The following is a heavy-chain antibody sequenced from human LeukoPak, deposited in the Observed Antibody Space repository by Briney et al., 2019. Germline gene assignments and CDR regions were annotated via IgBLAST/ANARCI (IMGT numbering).Heavy chain of an antibody. CDR3: ARESFAARWD. Sequence: GGSLRLSCAASGFTVSSNYMSWVRQAPGRGLEWVSVIYSGGSTYYADSVKGRFTISRDNSKNTLYLQMNSLRAEDTAVYYCARESFAARWDWGQGTLVTVSS. CDR2: IYSGGST. V-gene: IGHV3-53*01. J-gene: IGHJ4*02. CDR1: GFTVSSNY. D-gene: IGHD6-6*01.